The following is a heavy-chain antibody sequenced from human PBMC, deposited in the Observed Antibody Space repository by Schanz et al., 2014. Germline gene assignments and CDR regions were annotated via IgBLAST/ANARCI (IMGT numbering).Heavy chain of an antibody. CDR3: ARAVYSNWEYFDS. J-gene: IGHJ4*02. CDR1: GGTFSSFA. D-gene: IGHD4-4*01. V-gene: IGHV1-69*09. Sequence: QVHLVQSGSEVKKPGSSVKVSCKASGGTFSSFAIFWVRQAPGQGLEWMGTIIPILDITNYAQKCQGRVTITADKSTSTAYMELSSLRSEDTAVYYCARAVYSNWEYFDSWGQGTLVTVSS. CDR2: IIPILDIT.